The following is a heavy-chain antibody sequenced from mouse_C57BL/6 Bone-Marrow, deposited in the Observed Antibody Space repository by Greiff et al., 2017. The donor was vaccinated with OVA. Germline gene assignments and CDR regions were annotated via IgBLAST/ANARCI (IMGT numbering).Heavy chain of an antibody. CDR1: GYAFSSSW. D-gene: IGHD2-5*01. CDR3: AREVYYSNYDWYFDV. Sequence: QVQLQQSGPELVKPGASVKISCKASGYAFSSSWMNWVKQRPGKGLEWIGRIYPGDGDTNYNGKFKGKATLTADKSSSTAYMQLSSLTSEDSAVYFCAREVYYSNYDWYFDVWGTGTTVTVSS. CDR2: IYPGDGDT. V-gene: IGHV1-82*01. J-gene: IGHJ1*03.